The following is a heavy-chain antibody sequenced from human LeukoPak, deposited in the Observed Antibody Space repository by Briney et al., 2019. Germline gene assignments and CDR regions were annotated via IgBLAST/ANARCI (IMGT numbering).Heavy chain of an antibody. CDR3: ARDRRYYDFWSGYYMDV. CDR1: GFTFSSYS. D-gene: IGHD3-3*01. J-gene: IGHJ6*03. CDR2: ISSSSSYI. V-gene: IGHV3-21*01. Sequence: GGSLRLSCAASGFTFSSYSMNWVRQAPGKGLEWVSSISSSSSYIYYADSVKGRFTSSRDNAKNSLYLQMNSLRAEDTAVYYCARDRRYYDFWSGYYMDVWGKGTTVTVSS.